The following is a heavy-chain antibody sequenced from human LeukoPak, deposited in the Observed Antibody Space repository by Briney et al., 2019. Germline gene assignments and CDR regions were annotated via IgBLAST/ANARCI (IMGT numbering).Heavy chain of an antibody. CDR1: GYSFTSYW. V-gene: IGHV5-10-1*01. J-gene: IGHJ4*02. Sequence: GESLKISCKGSGYSFTSYWISWVRQMPGKGLEWMGRIDPSDSYTNYSPSFQGHVTISADRSISTAYLQWSSLKASDTAMYYCARPSSGWYVLDYWGQGTLVTVSS. CDR3: ARPSSGWYVLDY. CDR2: IDPSDSYT. D-gene: IGHD6-19*01.